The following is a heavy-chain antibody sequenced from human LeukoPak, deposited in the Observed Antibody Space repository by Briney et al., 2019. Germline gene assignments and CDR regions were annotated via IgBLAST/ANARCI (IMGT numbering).Heavy chain of an antibody. CDR1: GFTFSDSA. J-gene: IGHJ4*02. CDR3: ASGYSYGYNY. CDR2: ISGSGGTA. D-gene: IGHD5-18*01. V-gene: IGHV3-23*01. Sequence: PGRSLRLSCAASGFTFSDSAMTWVRQDPGKGLEWVSSISGSGGTAYYADSVKGRFTISRDNAKNSLYLQMNSLRAEDTAVYYCASGYSYGYNYWGQGTLVTVSS.